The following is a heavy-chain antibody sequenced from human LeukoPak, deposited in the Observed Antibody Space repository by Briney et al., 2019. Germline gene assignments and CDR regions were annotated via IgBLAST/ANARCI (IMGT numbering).Heavy chain of an antibody. Sequence: SETLSLTCAVSGYSISSGYYWGWIRQPPGKGLEWIGSIYHSGSTYYNPSLKSRVTISVDTSKNQFSLKLSSVTAADTAVYYCAGPGNQYGFWSGYYPFDYWGRGTLVSVSS. D-gene: IGHD3-3*01. J-gene: IGHJ4*02. CDR3: AGPGNQYGFWSGYYPFDY. CDR1: GYSISSGYY. V-gene: IGHV4-38-2*01. CDR2: IYHSGST.